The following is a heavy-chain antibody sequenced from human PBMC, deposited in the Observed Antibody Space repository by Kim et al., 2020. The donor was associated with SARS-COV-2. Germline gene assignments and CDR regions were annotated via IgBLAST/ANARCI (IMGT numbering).Heavy chain of an antibody. CDR1: GGSISSYY. CDR2: IYNSGSS. V-gene: IGHV4-59*01. CDR3: PRDLQAGIADY. D-gene: IGHD6-13*01. Sequence: SETLSLTCTVSGGSISSYYWSWVRHRPGKGLEWVGYIYNSGSSNHNPTLKSRVTITVDASTHKISLTLSFVTAADTAVYYCPRDLQAGIADYWRQGLLVTVSS. J-gene: IGHJ4*02.